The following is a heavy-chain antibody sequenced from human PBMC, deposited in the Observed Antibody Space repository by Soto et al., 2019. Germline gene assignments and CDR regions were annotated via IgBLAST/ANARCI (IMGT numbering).Heavy chain of an antibody. Sequence: WGSLRLACAASGFTFNSHGISCVRQSPLKWLEWVAGVSARGGDTSYADSVKGRFTISRDNSKDTLYLQMNSLRVEDTALYYCAKSSSRAHYYGMDVWGQGTSVTVSS. J-gene: IGHJ6*02. V-gene: IGHV3-23*01. D-gene: IGHD2-2*01. CDR1: GFTFNSHG. CDR2: VSARGGDT. CDR3: AKSSSRAHYYGMDV.